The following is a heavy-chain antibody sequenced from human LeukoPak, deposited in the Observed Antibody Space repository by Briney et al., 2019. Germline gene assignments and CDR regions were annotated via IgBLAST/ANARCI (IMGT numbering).Heavy chain of an antibody. CDR2: IKSKTDGGKT. D-gene: IGHD1-26*01. CDR1: GLTFSNAL. CDR3: TTDQGGSYWENH. Sequence: GGPLRLSCAASGLTFSNALMNWVRQAPGKGLEWVGRIKSKTDGGKTDYATPVKGRFTISRDDSKNTLYLQMNSLKTEDTAVYYCTTDQGGSYWENHWGQGTLVTVSS. J-gene: IGHJ4*02. V-gene: IGHV3-15*01.